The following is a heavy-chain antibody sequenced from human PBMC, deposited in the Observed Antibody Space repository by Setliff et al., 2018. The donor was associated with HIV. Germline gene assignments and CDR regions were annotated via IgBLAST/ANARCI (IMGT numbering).Heavy chain of an antibody. CDR1: GGTFSSYA. CDR3: ARATPYSSSWYNWFDP. V-gene: IGHV1-69*10. J-gene: IGHJ5*02. Sequence: SVKVSCKASGGTFSSYAISWVRQAPGQGLEWMGGIIPILGIANYAQKFQGRVTITADKSTSTAYVELSSLRSEDTAVYYCARATPYSSSWYNWFDPWGQGTLVTVSS. CDR2: IIPILGIA. D-gene: IGHD6-13*01.